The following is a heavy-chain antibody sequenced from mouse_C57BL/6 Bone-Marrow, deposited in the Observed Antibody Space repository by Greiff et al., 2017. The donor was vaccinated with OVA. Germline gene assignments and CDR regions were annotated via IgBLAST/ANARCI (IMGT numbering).Heavy chain of an antibody. D-gene: IGHD3-1*01. J-gene: IGHJ2*01. CDR2: INPNNGGT. Sequence: EVQLQQSGPELVKPGASVKISCKASGYTFTDYYMNWVKQSHGKSLEWIGDINPNNGGTSYNQKFKGKATLTVDKSSSTAYMELRSLTSEDSAVYYCARGGSCGGYWGQGTTLTVSS. V-gene: IGHV1-26*01. CDR3: ARGGSCGGY. CDR1: GYTFTDYY.